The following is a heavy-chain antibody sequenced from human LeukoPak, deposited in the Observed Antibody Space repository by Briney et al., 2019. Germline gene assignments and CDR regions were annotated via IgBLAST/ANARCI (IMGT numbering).Heavy chain of an antibody. CDR1: GYTFTSYA. J-gene: IGHJ4*02. Sequence: ASVKVSCKASGYTFTSYAMHWVRQAPGQRLEWMGWINAANGNTKYSQEFQGRVTITRDTSASTAYMELSSLRSEDMAVYYCARGAGTGWGFDSWGQGTLLTVSS. D-gene: IGHD6-19*01. CDR3: ARGAGTGWGFDS. V-gene: IGHV1-3*03. CDR2: INAANGNT.